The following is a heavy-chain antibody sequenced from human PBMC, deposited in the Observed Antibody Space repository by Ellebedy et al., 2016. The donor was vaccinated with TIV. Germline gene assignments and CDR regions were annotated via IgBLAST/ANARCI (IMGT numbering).Heavy chain of an antibody. CDR3: ARDETGSGWDWFDP. J-gene: IGHJ5*02. D-gene: IGHD6-19*01. CDR2: ISYDGSNK. CDR1: GFTFSRYG. V-gene: IGHV3-30*03. Sequence: GESLKISXAASGFTFSRYGIHWVRQAPGKGLEWVAIISYDGSNKYYADSVKGRFTISRDNSKNTLYLQMNSLRAEDTAVYYCARDETGSGWDWFDPWGQGTLVTVSS.